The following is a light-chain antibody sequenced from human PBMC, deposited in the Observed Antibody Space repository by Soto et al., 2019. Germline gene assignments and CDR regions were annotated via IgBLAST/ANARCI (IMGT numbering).Light chain of an antibody. Sequence: DIQLTQSPSSLSASVRDRVSITCRASQSIDTFLIWYQQTPGKAPKVLMYAPSSLQTGVPSRFSGSGSGTDFTLTISGLEPEDFATYYCQQHYNAPFTFGQGTKLDIK. J-gene: IGKJ2*01. CDR2: APS. CDR1: QSIDTF. CDR3: QQHYNAPFT. V-gene: IGKV1-39*01.